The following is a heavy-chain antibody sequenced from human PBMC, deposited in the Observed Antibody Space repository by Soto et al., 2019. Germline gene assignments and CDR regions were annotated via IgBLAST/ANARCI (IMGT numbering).Heavy chain of an antibody. J-gene: IGHJ4*02. V-gene: IGHV3-23*01. D-gene: IGHD3-22*01. Sequence: EVQLLESGGGLVQPGGSLRLSCAASGFTFSSYAMSWVRQAPGKGLECVSTISGSGGTTYYADSVKGRFTISRDNSKNTLYLQMNGLRAEDTAVYYCARDRVEGDYDSSGYSLWGQGTLVTVSS. CDR1: GFTFSSYA. CDR3: ARDRVEGDYDSSGYSL. CDR2: ISGSGGTT.